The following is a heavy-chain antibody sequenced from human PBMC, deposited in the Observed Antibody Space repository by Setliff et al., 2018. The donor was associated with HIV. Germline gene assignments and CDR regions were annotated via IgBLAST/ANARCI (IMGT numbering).Heavy chain of an antibody. J-gene: IGHJ3*01. CDR2: INPSVRNT. Sequence: ASVKVSCKASGYTFTSYYIHWVRQAPGQGLEWMGIINPSVRNTDYAQKFQTRVTMTRDTSTSTVYMDLSSLTSNDTAIYYCVRVAMVRGNIIGAFDPWGQGSMVTVSS. D-gene: IGHD3-10*01. CDR1: GYTFTSYY. CDR3: VRVAMVRGNIIGAFDP. V-gene: IGHV1-46*01.